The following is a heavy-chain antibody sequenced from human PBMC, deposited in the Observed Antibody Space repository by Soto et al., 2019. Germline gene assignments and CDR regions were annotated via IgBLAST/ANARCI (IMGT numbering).Heavy chain of an antibody. CDR3: AKDYYDSSGYYSHYFDY. Sequence: QPGGSLRLSCAASGFTFSSYAMSWVRQAPGKGLEWVSAISGSGGSTYYADSVKGRFTISRDNSKNTLYLQMNSLRAEDTAVYYCAKDYYDSSGYYSHYFDYWGQGTLVTVSS. V-gene: IGHV3-23*01. CDR2: ISGSGGST. CDR1: GFTFSSYA. J-gene: IGHJ4*02. D-gene: IGHD3-22*01.